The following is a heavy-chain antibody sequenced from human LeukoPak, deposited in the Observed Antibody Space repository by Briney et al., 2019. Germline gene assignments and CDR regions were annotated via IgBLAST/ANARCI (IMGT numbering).Heavy chain of an antibody. V-gene: IGHV3-7*01. Sequence: GGSLRLSCAASGFTFSSYWMSWVGQAPGKGPDWVANIKQDGSEKYYVDSVKGRFTISRDNAKYSLYLQMNSLRAEDTAVYYCARGYSSSWYNYYYYYYKDVWGKGTTVTVSS. CDR2: IKQDGSEK. CDR3: ARGYSSSWYNYYYYYYKDV. D-gene: IGHD6-13*01. CDR1: GFTFSSYW. J-gene: IGHJ6*03.